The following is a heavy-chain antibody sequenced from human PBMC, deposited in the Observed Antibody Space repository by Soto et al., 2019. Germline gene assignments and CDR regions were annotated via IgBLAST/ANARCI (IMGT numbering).Heavy chain of an antibody. CDR3: ARERVVGDIVPGDALDL. D-gene: IGHD2-15*01. Sequence: SETLSLTCTISNGSITSPHWWSWVRQAPGKGLEWIGEIFHSGITKYNPSLKSRVTLSIDKSQNQFSLKLTSATAADTAKYYCARERVVGDIVPGDALDLWGQGTMVTVSS. V-gene: IGHV4-4*02. CDR1: NGSITSPHW. CDR2: IFHSGIT. J-gene: IGHJ3*01.